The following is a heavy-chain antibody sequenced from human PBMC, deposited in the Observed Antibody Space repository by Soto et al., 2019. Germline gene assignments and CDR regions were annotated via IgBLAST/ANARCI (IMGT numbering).Heavy chain of an antibody. D-gene: IGHD3-22*01. V-gene: IGHV4-4*02. Sequence: QVQLQESGPGLVKPSGPLSLTCAVSGASISSGKWWSWVRQPPGKGLEWIGEIHQSRGTNYNPSLQSRLTISIDSSKNVFSVRLSSVTGVETDVYFCARESLWGYSIENWGQGILVTVSS. CDR3: ARESLWGYSIEN. CDR2: IHQSRGT. CDR1: GASISSGKW. J-gene: IGHJ4*02.